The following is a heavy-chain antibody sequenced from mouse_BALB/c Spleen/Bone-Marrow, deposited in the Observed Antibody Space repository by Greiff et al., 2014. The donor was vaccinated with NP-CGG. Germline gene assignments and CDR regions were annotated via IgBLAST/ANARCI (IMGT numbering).Heavy chain of an antibody. V-gene: IGHV14-3*02. CDR3: TKPSFYYGSSYWYFDV. CDR1: GFNIKDTY. CDR2: IDPANGDT. Sequence: EVQLQQSGAELAKPGASVKLSCTASGFNIKDTYMHWVKQRPEQGLEWIGRIDPANGDTKYDPKFQGKATITADTSSNTAYLQLSSLTSDDTAVYYCTKPSFYYGSSYWYFDVWGAGTTVTVSS. J-gene: IGHJ1*01. D-gene: IGHD1-1*01.